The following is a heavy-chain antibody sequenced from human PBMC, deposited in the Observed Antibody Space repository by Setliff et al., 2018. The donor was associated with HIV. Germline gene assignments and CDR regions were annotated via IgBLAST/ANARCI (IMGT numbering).Heavy chain of an antibody. CDR2: INSASGGT. J-gene: IGHJ3*02. Sequence: GASVKVSCKVSGYSFSTNGISWVRQAPGQGLEWMAWINSASGGTNYAQNFQGGVTVTRDTSINTVYLEVNGLKSDDTAVYYCARDYIHVFDIWGQGTIVTVSS. V-gene: IGHV1-2*02. CDR1: GYSFSTNG. CDR3: ARDYIHVFDI.